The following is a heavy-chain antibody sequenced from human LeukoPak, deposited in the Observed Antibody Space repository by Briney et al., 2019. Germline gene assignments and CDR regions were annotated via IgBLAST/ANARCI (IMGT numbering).Heavy chain of an antibody. V-gene: IGHV1-69*04. CDR1: GYTFTGYY. Sequence: SVKVSCKASGYTFTGYYMHWVRQAPGQGLEWMGRIIPILGIANYAQKFQGRVTITADKSTSTAYMELSSLRSEDTAVYYCARASGSYRRFDAFDIWGQGTMVTVSS. D-gene: IGHD1-26*01. CDR2: IIPILGIA. J-gene: IGHJ3*02. CDR3: ARASGSYRRFDAFDI.